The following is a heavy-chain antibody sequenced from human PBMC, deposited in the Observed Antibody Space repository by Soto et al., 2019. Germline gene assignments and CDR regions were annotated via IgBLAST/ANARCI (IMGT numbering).Heavy chain of an antibody. J-gene: IGHJ6*02. D-gene: IGHD2-2*02. Sequence: GESLKISCKGSGYSFTSYWIGWVRQMPGKGLEWMGIIYPGDSDTRYSPSFQGQVTISADKSISTAYLQWSSLKASDTAMYYCARRVGYCSSTSCYTGDYYYGMDVWGQGTTVTVYS. CDR3: ARRVGYCSSTSCYTGDYYYGMDV. V-gene: IGHV5-51*01. CDR1: GYSFTSYW. CDR2: IYPGDSDT.